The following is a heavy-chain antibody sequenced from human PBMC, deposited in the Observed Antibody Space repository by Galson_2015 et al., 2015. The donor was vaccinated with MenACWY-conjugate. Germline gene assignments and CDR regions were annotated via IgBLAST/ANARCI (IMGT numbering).Heavy chain of an antibody. V-gene: IGHV3-53*01. CDR3: AREGRHVGSYSDLDY. J-gene: IGHJ4*02. CDR1: GFSVSSNF. D-gene: IGHD1-26*01. CDR2: IYSDALGATT. Sequence: SLRLSRAASGFSVSSNFMTWVRQAPGKGLEWVSVIYSDALGATTHYSDSVKGRFTSSRDNSKNTLYLQMNSLRVEDTAVYYCAREGRHVGSYSDLDYWGQGTLVTVSS.